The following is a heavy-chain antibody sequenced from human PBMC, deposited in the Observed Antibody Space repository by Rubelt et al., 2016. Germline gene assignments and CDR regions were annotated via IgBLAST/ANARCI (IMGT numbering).Heavy chain of an antibody. CDR3: AKDRRYSSSRYAMDV. Sequence: GGGVAQPGGSLRLSCAASGFTFSSYAMSWVRQAPGKGLEWVSAISGSGITTDYADSLKGRSTISRDNSKNTLYLEMNGLRAEDTALYYCAKDRRYSSSRYAMDVWGQGTTVIVSS. J-gene: IGHJ6*02. V-gene: IGHV3-23*01. D-gene: IGHD6-13*01. CDR1: GFTFSSYA. CDR2: ISGSGITT.